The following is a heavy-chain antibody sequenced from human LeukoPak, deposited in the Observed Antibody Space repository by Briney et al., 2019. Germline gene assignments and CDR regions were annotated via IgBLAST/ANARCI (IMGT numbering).Heavy chain of an antibody. CDR2: ISSSSSTI. J-gene: IGHJ4*02. CDR1: GFTFSSYS. V-gene: IGHV3-48*01. CDR3: LRDLNWSLDQ. D-gene: IGHD1-20*01. Sequence: GGSLRLSRAASGFTFSSYSMNWVRQAPGKGLEWVSYISSSSSTIYYADSVKGRFTTSRDNAKNSLYLQMNSLRAEDTAVYYCLRDLNWSLDQWGRGTLVTVSS.